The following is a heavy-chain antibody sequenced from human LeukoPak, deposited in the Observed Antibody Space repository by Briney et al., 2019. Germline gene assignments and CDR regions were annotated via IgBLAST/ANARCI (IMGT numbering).Heavy chain of an antibody. Sequence: GGSLRLSCAASGFTVSSNYMSWVRQAPGKGLEWVSVIYSGGSTYYADSVKGRFTISRDNSKNTLYLQMNSLRAEHTAVYYCARSRDDFWSGYHANDYWGQGTLVTVSS. J-gene: IGHJ4*02. CDR1: GFTVSSNY. D-gene: IGHD3-3*01. CDR3: ARSRDDFWSGYHANDY. V-gene: IGHV3-66*02. CDR2: IYSGGST.